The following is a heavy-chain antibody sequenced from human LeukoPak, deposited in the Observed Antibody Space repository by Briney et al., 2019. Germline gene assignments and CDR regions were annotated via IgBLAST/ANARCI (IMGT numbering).Heavy chain of an antibody. J-gene: IGHJ4*02. CDR3: ARDPYFDSSGGFFDY. D-gene: IGHD3-22*01. CDR2: ISWNSGSI. V-gene: IGHV3-9*01. Sequence: GGSLRLSCAASGFTFSSYWMHWVRQAPGKGLEWVSGISWNSGSIDYADSVKGRFTISRDNAKNSLYLQMNSLRVEDTALYYCARDPYFDSSGGFFDYWGPGTLVTVSS. CDR1: GFTFSSYW.